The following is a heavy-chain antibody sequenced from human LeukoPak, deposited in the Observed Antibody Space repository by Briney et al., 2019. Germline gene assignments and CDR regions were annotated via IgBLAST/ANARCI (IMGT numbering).Heavy chain of an antibody. J-gene: IGHJ4*02. CDR3: ARAIFTAGMLWYFDY. V-gene: IGHV3-30*03. D-gene: IGHD2-21*01. CDR2: ISYDGSNK. Sequence: PGGSLRLSCAASGFTFSSYGMHWVRQAPGKGLEWVAVISYDGSNKYYADSVKGRFTISRDNSKNTLYLQMNSLRAEDTAVYYCARAIFTAGMLWYFDYWGQGTLVTVSS. CDR1: GFTFSSYG.